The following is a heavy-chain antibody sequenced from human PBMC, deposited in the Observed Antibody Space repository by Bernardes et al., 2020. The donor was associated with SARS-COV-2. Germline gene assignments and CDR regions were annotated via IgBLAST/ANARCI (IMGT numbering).Heavy chain of an antibody. CDR3: AGEGVITLIVVVIIPGAFDN. V-gene: IGHV4-38-2*02. J-gene: IGHJ3*02. CDR1: GYSISSGYY. CDR2: IYHSGST. Sequence: SETLSLTCAVSGYSISSGYYWGWLRQPPGKGLEWIGSIYHSGSTYYNPSLKSRVTISVDTSKNQFSLKLCSVTAADTAVYYCAGEGVITLIVVVIIPGAFDNWSQRRRVTFSS. D-gene: IGHD3-22*01.